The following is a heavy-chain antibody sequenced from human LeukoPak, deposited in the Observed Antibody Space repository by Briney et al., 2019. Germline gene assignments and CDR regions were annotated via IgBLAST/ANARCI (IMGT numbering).Heavy chain of an antibody. D-gene: IGHD1-26*01. CDR3: AKVGATEGWFDP. CDR2: TYYRSRWYN. J-gene: IGHJ5*02. Sequence: SQTLSLTCAISGDSVSSNSAAWNWIRQSPSRGLKWLGRTYYRSRWYNDYAVSVKSRVTINPDTSKNQFSLQLNSVTPEDTAVYYCAKVGATEGWFDPWGQGTLVTVSS. CDR1: GDSVSSNSAA. V-gene: IGHV6-1*01.